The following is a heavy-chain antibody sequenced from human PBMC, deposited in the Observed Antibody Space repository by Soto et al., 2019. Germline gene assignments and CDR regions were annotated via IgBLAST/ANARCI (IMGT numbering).Heavy chain of an antibody. CDR2: ISGGGGST. CDR3: AKNPHPDILTGWGMGYFDY. CDR1: GFTFSSYA. D-gene: IGHD3-9*01. J-gene: IGHJ4*02. Sequence: PGRSLRLSCAASGFTFSSYAMSWVRQAPGKGLEWVSAISGGGGSTYYADSVKGRFTISRDNSKNTLYLQMNSLRAEDTAVYYCAKNPHPDILTGWGMGYFDYWGQGNLVTVSS. V-gene: IGHV3-23*01.